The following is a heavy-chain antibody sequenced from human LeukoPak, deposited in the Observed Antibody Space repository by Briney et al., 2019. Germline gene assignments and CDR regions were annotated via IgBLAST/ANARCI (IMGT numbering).Heavy chain of an antibody. CDR3: ARSQYYYDSSGYSKKGVDY. CDR1: GYTFTSYG. D-gene: IGHD3-22*01. J-gene: IGHJ4*02. Sequence: ASVKVSCKASGYTFTSYGISWVRQAPGQGLEWMGWISAYNGNTNYAQKLQGRVTITADKSTSTAYMELSSLRSGDTAVYYCARSQYYYDSSGYSKKGVDYWGQGTLVTVSS. CDR2: ISAYNGNT. V-gene: IGHV1-18*01.